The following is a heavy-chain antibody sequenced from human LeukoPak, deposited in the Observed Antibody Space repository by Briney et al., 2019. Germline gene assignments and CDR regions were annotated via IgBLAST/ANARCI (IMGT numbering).Heavy chain of an antibody. Sequence: LDTLSLTCTVSGGSISSGSYYWGWVRQPPGKGLEWIGSIYYSGSTYYNPSLKSRVTISVDTSKNQFSLKLSSVTAADTAVYYCARLTYGGYGDDYWGQGTLVTVSS. D-gene: IGHD5-12*01. J-gene: IGHJ4*02. V-gene: IGHV4-39*01. CDR2: IYYSGST. CDR1: GGSISSGSYY. CDR3: ARLTYGGYGDDY.